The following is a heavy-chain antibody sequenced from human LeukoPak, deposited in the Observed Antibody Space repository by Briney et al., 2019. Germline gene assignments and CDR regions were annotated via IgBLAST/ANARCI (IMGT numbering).Heavy chain of an antibody. CDR3: AREGYSSGWYGRAFDI. D-gene: IGHD6-19*01. Sequence: GRSLTLSCPPPGLPFSTPWATCARHAPRHRPESPANIKQVGSEKYSVDSVEGRYTRSRGNANTSLYLQINSLRAEGTAVYYCAREGYSSGWYGRAFDIWGQGTMVTVPS. V-gene: IGHV3-7*01. CDR1: GLPFSTPW. J-gene: IGHJ3*02. CDR2: IKQVGSEK.